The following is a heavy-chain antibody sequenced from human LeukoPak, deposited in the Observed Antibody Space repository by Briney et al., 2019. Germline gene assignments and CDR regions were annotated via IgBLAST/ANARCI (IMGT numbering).Heavy chain of an antibody. CDR2: VRSDGTNE. V-gene: IGHV3-30*02. J-gene: IGHJ4*02. CDR1: GFTFSSYG. D-gene: IGHD6-13*01. CDR3: ARAKGSSSWYHY. Sequence: GGSLRLSCATSGFTFSSYGMHWVRQAPGKGLEWVAFVRSDGTNEYYADSVRGRFTISRDNSKNTLYLQMNSLRAEDTAVYYCARAKGSSSWYHYWGQGTLVTVSS.